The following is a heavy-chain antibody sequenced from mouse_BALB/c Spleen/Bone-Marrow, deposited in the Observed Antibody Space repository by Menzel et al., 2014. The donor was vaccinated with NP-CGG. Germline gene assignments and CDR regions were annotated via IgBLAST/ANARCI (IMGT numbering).Heavy chain of an antibody. CDR3: ARDGYDDY. CDR2: IRNKANGYTT. Sequence: EVQLVESGGGLVRPGGSLRLSCATSGFTFTDYYMSWVRQPPGKALEWLGFIRNKANGYTTEYSASVKGRFTISRDNSQSILYLQMNTLRAEDSATYYCARDGYDDYWGQGTTLTVSS. J-gene: IGHJ2*01. D-gene: IGHD2-2*01. CDR1: GFTFTDYY. V-gene: IGHV7-3*02.